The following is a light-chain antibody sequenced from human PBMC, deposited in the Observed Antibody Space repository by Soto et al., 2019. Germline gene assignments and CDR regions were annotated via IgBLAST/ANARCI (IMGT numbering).Light chain of an antibody. J-gene: IGKJ1*01. Sequence: DVVMTQSPLSLPVSLGQPASISCRSSQGLVHGDGNTYLNWFQQRPGQSPRRLIYDVSNRDSGVPDRFGGSGSGTEFTLTISRVEAEDVGVYFCMQGTHWPKTFGQGTKVEIK. CDR3: MQGTHWPKT. CDR1: QGLVHGDGNTY. CDR2: DVS. V-gene: IGKV2-30*02.